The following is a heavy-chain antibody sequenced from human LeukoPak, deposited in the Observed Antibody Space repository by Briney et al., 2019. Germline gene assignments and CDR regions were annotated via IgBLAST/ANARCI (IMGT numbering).Heavy chain of an antibody. V-gene: IGHV1-24*01. CDR2: FDPEDGET. CDR1: GYTLTELS. J-gene: IGHJ6*02. D-gene: IGHD2-2*01. Sequence: GASVKVSCEVSGYTLTELSMHWVRQAPGKGLEWMGGFDPEDGETIYAQKFQGRVTMTEDTSTDTAYMELSSLRSEDTAVYYCATEPRIVPAAKSYYGMDVWGQGTTVTVSS. CDR3: ATEPRIVPAAKSYYGMDV.